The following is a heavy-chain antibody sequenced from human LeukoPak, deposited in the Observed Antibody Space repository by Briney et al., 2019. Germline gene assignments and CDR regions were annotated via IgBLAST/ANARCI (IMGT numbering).Heavy chain of an antibody. CDR2: ISYDGSNK. D-gene: IGHD3-10*01. Sequence: GGSLRLSCAASGFTFSSYAMHWVRQPPGKGPEWVAVISYDGSNKDYADSVKGRFTISRGNAKNSLYLQMNSLRAEDTAVYYCARDSGYYYGSGSYFDYWGQGTLVTVSS. J-gene: IGHJ4*02. V-gene: IGHV3-30*07. CDR1: GFTFSSYA. CDR3: ARDSGYYYGSGSYFDY.